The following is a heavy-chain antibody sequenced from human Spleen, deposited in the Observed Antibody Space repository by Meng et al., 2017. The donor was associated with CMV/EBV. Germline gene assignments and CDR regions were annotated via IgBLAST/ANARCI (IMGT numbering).Heavy chain of an antibody. Sequence: GESLKISCAAPGFTFSSYGMHWVRQAPGKGLEWVAVIWYDGSNKYYADSVKGRFTISRDNSKNTLYLQMNSLRAEDTAVYYCAKEVGLSYFDYWGQGTLVTVSS. D-gene: IGHD2-2*01. CDR3: AKEVGLSYFDY. CDR1: GFTFSSYG. CDR2: IWYDGSNK. V-gene: IGHV3-33*06. J-gene: IGHJ4*02.